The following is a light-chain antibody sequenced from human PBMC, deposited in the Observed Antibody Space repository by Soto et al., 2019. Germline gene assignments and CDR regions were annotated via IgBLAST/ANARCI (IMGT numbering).Light chain of an antibody. CDR1: SSNIGSNY. J-gene: IGLJ2*01. CDR3: AARDDSHVV. Sequence: QAVVAQPPSASATPGQRVTISCSGSSSNIGSNYVYWYQQLPGTAPKLLIYRNDQRPSGVPDRFSGSKSGTSASLVISGLRSEDEADYYCAARDDSHVVFGGGTKLTVL. CDR2: RND. V-gene: IGLV1-47*01.